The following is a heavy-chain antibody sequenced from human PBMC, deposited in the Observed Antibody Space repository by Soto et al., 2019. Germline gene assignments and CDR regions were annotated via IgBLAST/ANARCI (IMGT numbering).Heavy chain of an antibody. Sequence: QPGGSLRLSCSASGFTFVDHAMTWVRHSPGKGLEWIVLIRSKVYGGTAEHAASVKGRFTVSRDDSKSIVYLQMNSLKTEDTAVYSCGRGQAGGHYSDYWGQGTLVTVSS. J-gene: IGHJ4*02. V-gene: IGHV3-49*04. CDR3: GRGQAGGHYSDY. CDR1: GFTFVDHA. CDR2: IRSKVYGGTA. D-gene: IGHD3-10*01.